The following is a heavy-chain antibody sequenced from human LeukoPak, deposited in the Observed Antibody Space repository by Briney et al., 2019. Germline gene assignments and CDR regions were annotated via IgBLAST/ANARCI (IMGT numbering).Heavy chain of an antibody. CDR3: ARGDTSLWSYFDY. Sequence: PSETLSLTCTVSGGSIGSSSYYWGWIRQPPGKGLEWIGSIYYSGSTYYNPSLKSRVTISVDTSKNQFSLKLSSVTAADTAVYYCARGDTSLWSYFDYWGQGTLVTVSS. V-gene: IGHV4-39*07. CDR1: GGSIGSSSYY. D-gene: IGHD1-1*01. J-gene: IGHJ4*02. CDR2: IYYSGST.